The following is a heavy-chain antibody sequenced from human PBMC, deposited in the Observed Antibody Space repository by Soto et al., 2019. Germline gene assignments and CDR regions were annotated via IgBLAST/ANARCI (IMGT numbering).Heavy chain of an antibody. CDR3: AKDNTDEILTGYGGDAFDS. Sequence: EVQLLESGGGLVQPGGSLRLSCAASGFTFSSYAMSWVRQAPGKGLEWVSAISGSGGSTYYADSVKGRFTISRDNSGKKMSQQNNTLRPEYKQVYCCAKDNTDEILTGYGGDAFDSWGHGTMVTVSS. D-gene: IGHD3-9*01. CDR1: GFTFSSYA. J-gene: IGHJ3*02. CDR2: ISGSGGST. V-gene: IGHV3-23*01.